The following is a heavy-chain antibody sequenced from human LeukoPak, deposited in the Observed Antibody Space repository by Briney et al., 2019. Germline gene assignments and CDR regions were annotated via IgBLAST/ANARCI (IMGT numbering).Heavy chain of an antibody. CDR1: GFTFSSYW. Sequence: GGSLRLSCAASGFTFSSYWMHWVRQAPGKGLVWVSRINSDGSSTSYADSVKVRFTISRDNAKNTLYLQMNSLRAEDTAVYYCASVPRSNPGQGYWGQGTLVTVSS. J-gene: IGHJ4*02. V-gene: IGHV3-74*01. CDR2: INSDGSST. D-gene: IGHD4-11*01. CDR3: ASVPRSNPGQGY.